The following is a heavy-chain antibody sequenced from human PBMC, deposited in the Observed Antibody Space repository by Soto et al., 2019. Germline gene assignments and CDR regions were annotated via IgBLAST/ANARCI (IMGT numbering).Heavy chain of an antibody. D-gene: IGHD5-18*01. CDR1: GFTFSSYW. CDR3: ARGNADTAMVNYYFDY. CDR2: IKQDGSEK. Sequence: GGSLRLSCAASGFTFSSYWMSWVRQAPGKGLEWVANIKQDGSEKYYVDSVKGRFTISRDNAKNSLYLQMNSLRAEDMAVYYCARGNADTAMVNYYFDYWGQGTLVTVSS. J-gene: IGHJ4*02. V-gene: IGHV3-7*05.